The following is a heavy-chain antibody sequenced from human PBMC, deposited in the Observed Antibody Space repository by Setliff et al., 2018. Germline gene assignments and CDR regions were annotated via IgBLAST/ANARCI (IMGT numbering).Heavy chain of an antibody. CDR1: GYTFTNYG. Sequence: ASVKVSCKASGYTFTNYGITWVRQAPGQGLEWIGWINNYNFNTNYAQKFQGRVTMTTDTSTSTAHMELRSLRPDDTAIYYCARINFYDATAYYYAPHHWGQGTLVTVSS. CDR2: INNYNFNT. D-gene: IGHD3-10*01. J-gene: IGHJ5*02. CDR3: ARINFYDATAYYYAPHH. V-gene: IGHV1-18*01.